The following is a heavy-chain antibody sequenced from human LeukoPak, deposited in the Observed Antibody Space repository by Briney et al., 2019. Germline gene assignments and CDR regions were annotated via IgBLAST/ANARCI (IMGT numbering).Heavy chain of an antibody. D-gene: IGHD2-15*01. CDR2: MNPNSGNT. CDR3: ARGRGRRVEWWSSGDY. CDR1: GYTFTGYY. V-gene: IGHV1-8*02. Sequence: GASVKVSCKASGYTFTGYYMHWVRQAPGQGLEWMGWMNPNSGNTGYAQKFQGRVTMTRNTSISTAYMELSSLRSEDTAVYYCARGRGRRVEWWSSGDYWGQGTLVTVSS. J-gene: IGHJ4*02.